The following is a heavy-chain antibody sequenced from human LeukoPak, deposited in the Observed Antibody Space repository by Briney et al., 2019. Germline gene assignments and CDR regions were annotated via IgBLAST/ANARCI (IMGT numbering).Heavy chain of an antibody. CDR2: IIPIFGTA. CDR3: ARSGSIAAAGTRYFQH. CDR1: GGTFSSYA. D-gene: IGHD6-13*01. V-gene: IGHV1-69*13. Sequence: GASVKVSCKASGGTFSSYAISWVRQAPGQGLEWMGGIIPIFGTANYAQKFQGRVTITADESTSTAYMELSSLRSEDTAVYYRARSGSIAAAGTRYFQHWGQGTLVTVSS. J-gene: IGHJ1*01.